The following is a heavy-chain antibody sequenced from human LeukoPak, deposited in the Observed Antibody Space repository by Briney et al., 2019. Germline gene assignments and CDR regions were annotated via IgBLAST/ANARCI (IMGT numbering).Heavy chain of an antibody. CDR2: IYYSGST. CDR3: ARGGTYYYDSSGYYNY. V-gene: IGHV4-59*12. CDR1: GGSISSYY. Sequence: PSETLPLTCTVSGGSISSYYWSWIRQPPGKGLEWIGYIYYSGSTNYNPSLKSRVTISVDTSKNQFSLKLSSVTAADTAVYYCARGGTYYYDSSGYYNYWPQGTLVTVSS. J-gene: IGHJ4*02. D-gene: IGHD3-22*01.